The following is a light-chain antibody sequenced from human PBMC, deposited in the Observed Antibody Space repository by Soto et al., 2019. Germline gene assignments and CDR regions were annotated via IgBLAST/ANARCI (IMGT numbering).Light chain of an antibody. CDR2: SNT. Sequence: QSVLTQPPSVSGAPGQGVTISCTGSNSNIGAGYDVHWYQQFPGTAPRLLIYSNTNRPSGVPDRFSGSKSGTSASLAITGLQAEDEADYYCPSYNSNILGEIFGVGTKLTVL. CDR1: NSNIGAGYD. J-gene: IGLJ2*01. V-gene: IGLV1-40*01. CDR3: PSYNSNILGEI.